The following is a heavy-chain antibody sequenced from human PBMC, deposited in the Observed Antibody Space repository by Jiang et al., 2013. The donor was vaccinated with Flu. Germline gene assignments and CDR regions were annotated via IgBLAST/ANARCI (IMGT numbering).Heavy chain of an antibody. D-gene: IGHD3-22*01. CDR1: GGSVSSGGYY. CDR2: IYYSGTT. J-gene: IGHJ6*02. Sequence: GSGLVKPSETLSLTCSVSGGSVSSGGYYWSWIRQPPGKGLEWIGYIYYSGTTNQNPSLKSRGTISVDTSKNQFSLKLSSVTAADTAVYYCARSSLTMIAVGGMDVWGHGTTGHRLL. CDR3: ARSSLTMIAVGGMDV. V-gene: IGHV4-61*08.